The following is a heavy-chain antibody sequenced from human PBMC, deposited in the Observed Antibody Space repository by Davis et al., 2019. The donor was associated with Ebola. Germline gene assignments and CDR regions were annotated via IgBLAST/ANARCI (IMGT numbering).Heavy chain of an antibody. Sequence: SETLSLTCAVDGGSFSAYYWSWIRQPPGKGLEWIGEIYHSGSTNYNPTLKSRVTISVDTSKNQFSLKLSSVTAADTAVYYCARLLHALDYWGQGTLVTVSS. CDR2: IYHSGST. CDR1: GGSFSAYY. V-gene: IGHV4-34*01. CDR3: ARLLHALDY. J-gene: IGHJ4*02.